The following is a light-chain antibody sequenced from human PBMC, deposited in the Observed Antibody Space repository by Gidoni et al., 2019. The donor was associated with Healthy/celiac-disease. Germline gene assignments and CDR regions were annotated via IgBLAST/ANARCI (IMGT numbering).Light chain of an antibody. CDR1: QSVSSSY. Sequence: EIVLTQSPGTLSLSPGERATLSCRASQSVSSSYLAWYQPKPGQDPRLLIYGASSRATGIPDRFSGSGSGTDFTLTISRLEPEDFAVYYCQQYGSSPRYTFGQGTKLEIK. V-gene: IGKV3-20*01. J-gene: IGKJ2*01. CDR2: GAS. CDR3: QQYGSSPRYT.